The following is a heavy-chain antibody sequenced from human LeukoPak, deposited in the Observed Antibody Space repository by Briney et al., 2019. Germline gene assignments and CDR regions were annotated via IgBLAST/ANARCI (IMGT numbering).Heavy chain of an antibody. V-gene: IGHV3-23*01. Sequence: GGSLRLSCAASGFTFSNYAMSWVRQAPGKGLEWVSGISGSGGSTYYADSVKGRLTISRDNSKNTLYLQMNSLRAEDTAVYYCAKDSSSWYKDWFDLWGQGTLVTVSS. D-gene: IGHD6-13*01. CDR1: GFTFSNYA. J-gene: IGHJ5*02. CDR2: ISGSGGST. CDR3: AKDSSSWYKDWFDL.